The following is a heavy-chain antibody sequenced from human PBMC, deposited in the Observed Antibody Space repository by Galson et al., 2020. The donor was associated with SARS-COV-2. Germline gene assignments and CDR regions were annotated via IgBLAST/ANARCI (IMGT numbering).Heavy chain of an antibody. Sequence: SETLSLTCTVSGGSISSYYWSWIRQPPGKGLEWIGYIYYSGSTNYNTSLQSRVPISVDTSKNQFSLKLSSVTAADTAVYYCARDPYIAVAGTNGTNQRYYYYYGMDVWGQGTLVTVSS. CDR3: ARDPYIAVAGTNGTNQRYYYYYGMDV. CDR2: IYYSGST. J-gene: IGHJ6*02. D-gene: IGHD6-19*01. CDR1: GGSISSYY. V-gene: IGHV4-59*12.